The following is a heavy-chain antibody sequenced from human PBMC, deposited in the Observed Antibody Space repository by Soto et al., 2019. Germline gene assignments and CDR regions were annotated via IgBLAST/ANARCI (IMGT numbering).Heavy chain of an antibody. CDR3: ARYCSGGSCYQFSFDY. CDR2: IYPGDSDT. Sequence: GESLKISCKGSGYSFTSYWIGWVRQMPGKGLEWMGIIYPGDSDTRYSPSFQGQVTISADKSISTAYLQWSSLKASDTAMYYCARYCSGGSCYQFSFDYWGQGTLVTVSS. D-gene: IGHD2-15*01. J-gene: IGHJ4*02. V-gene: IGHV5-51*01. CDR1: GYSFTSYW.